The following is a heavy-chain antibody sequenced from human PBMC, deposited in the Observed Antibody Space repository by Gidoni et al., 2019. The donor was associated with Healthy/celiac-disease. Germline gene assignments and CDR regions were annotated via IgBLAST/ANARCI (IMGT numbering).Heavy chain of an antibody. J-gene: IGHJ3*02. D-gene: IGHD3-16*02. CDR3: ASAAMITFGGVIVLDAFDI. CDR2: IYYSGST. V-gene: IGHV4-39*07. Sequence: QLQLQESGPGLVKPSETLSLTCTVPGGSISSSSYYWGWIRQPPGKGLEWIGSIYYSGSTYYNPSLKSRVTISVDTSKNQFSLKLSSVTAADTAVYYCASAAMITFGGVIVLDAFDIWGQGTMVTVSS. CDR1: GGSISSSSYY.